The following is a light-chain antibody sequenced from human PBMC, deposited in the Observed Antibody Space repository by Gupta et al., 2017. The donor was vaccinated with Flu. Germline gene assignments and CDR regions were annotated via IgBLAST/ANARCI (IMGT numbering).Light chain of an antibody. CDR1: QSVSSS. Sequence: EIVMTQSPATLSVSPGERATLSCRASQSVSSSLAWYQQKPGQAPRLLIYGASTRATGIPARVSGSESGTEFTLTLSSLHSEDFAVYYCQQDNNWPLTFGGGTKVEIK. CDR3: QQDNNWPLT. J-gene: IGKJ4*01. V-gene: IGKV3-15*01. CDR2: GAS.